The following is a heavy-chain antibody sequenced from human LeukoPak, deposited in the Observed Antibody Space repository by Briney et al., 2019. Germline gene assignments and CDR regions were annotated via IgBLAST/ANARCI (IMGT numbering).Heavy chain of an antibody. Sequence: PGGSLRLSCAASGFSFRTYAMSWVRQAPGNGLEWVSGITGSGGSTSYADSVKGRFTISRDNFRNTLYLQMNSLRAEDTAVYSCAKASRYCGGDCYPEFDFWGQGTLVTVSS. J-gene: IGHJ4*02. CDR2: ITGSGGST. V-gene: IGHV3-23*01. CDR3: AKASRYCGGDCYPEFDF. D-gene: IGHD2-21*02. CDR1: GFSFRTYA.